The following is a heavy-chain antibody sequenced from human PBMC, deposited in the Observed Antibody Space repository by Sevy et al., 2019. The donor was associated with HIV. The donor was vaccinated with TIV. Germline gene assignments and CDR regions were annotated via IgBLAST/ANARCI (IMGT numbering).Heavy chain of an antibody. Sequence: GGSLRLSCAASGFTFSSYWMHWVRQAPGKGLVWVSRINSDGSSTSYADSVKGRFTISRDNAKNTLYLKMNSLRAEDTAVYYCARARITMVQGVIKDYYGMDVWGQGTTVTVSS. J-gene: IGHJ6*02. D-gene: IGHD3-10*01. CDR1: GFTFSSYW. CDR3: ARARITMVQGVIKDYYGMDV. CDR2: INSDGSST. V-gene: IGHV3-74*01.